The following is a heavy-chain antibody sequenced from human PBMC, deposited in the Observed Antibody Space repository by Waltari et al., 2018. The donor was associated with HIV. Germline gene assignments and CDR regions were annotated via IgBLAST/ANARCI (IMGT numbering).Heavy chain of an antibody. CDR2: ITPDGSQA. J-gene: IGHJ4*02. V-gene: IGHV3-7*01. CDR1: GFTFSPNG. Sequence: EVQLVESGGGLVQPGGSLRLSCAASGFTFSPNGMVWCRQAPGKGLEWVASITPDGSQAYYVASVEGRFTISKENAENSLYLQMNSLRAEDTAMYYCAKLRGTVTTYDYWGQGTLVTVSS. D-gene: IGHD4-17*01. CDR3: AKLRGTVTTYDY.